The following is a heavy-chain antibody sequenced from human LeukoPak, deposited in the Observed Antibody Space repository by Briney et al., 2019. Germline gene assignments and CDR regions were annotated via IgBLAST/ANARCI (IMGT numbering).Heavy chain of an antibody. D-gene: IGHD3-3*01. CDR2: INPNSGGT. CDR1: GYTFTGYY. J-gene: IGHJ5*02. CDR3: ARPTTIFGVVIAFDP. V-gene: IGHV1-2*02. Sequence: ASVKVSCKASGYTFTGYYMHWVRQAPGQGLEWMGWINPNSGGTNYAQKFQGRVTMTRDTSISTAYMELSRLRSDDTAVYYCARPTTIFGVVIAFDPWGQGTLVTVSS.